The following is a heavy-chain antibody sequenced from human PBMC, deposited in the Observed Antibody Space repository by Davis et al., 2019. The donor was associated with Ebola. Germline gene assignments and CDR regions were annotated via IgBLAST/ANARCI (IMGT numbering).Heavy chain of an antibody. D-gene: IGHD2-2*01. CDR3: ARDPGYCSSTSCYSLFTGYYGMDV. Sequence: PGGSLRLSCAASGFTFSSYAMHWVRQAPGKGLEWVAVISYDGSNKYYADSVKGRFTISRDNSKNTLYLQMNSLRAEDTAVYYCARDPGYCSSTSCYSLFTGYYGMDVWGKGTTVTVSS. J-gene: IGHJ6*04. CDR2: ISYDGSNK. CDR1: GFTFSSYA. V-gene: IGHV3-30-3*01.